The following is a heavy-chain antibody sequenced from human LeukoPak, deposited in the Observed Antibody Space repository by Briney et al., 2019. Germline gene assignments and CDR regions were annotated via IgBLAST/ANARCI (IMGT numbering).Heavy chain of an antibody. Sequence: GGSLRLSCAASGFIFSNYWMGWVRQAPGTGLEWVANIKQDGSEKYYVQFVKGRFTISRDNAKNSLYLQMNSLRDEDTAVYYCARDLGGPWTYWGQGTLVTVSS. V-gene: IGHV3-7*01. CDR1: GFIFSNYW. J-gene: IGHJ4*02. CDR3: ARDLGGPWTY. CDR2: IKQDGSEK. D-gene: IGHD3/OR15-3a*01.